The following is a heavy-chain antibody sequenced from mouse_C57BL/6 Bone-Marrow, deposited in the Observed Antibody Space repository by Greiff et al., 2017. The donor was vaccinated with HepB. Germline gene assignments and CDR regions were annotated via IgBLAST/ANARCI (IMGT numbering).Heavy chain of an antibody. D-gene: IGHD1-1*01. V-gene: IGHV1-50*01. CDR1: GYTFTSYW. CDR3: ARSRGLRFDY. J-gene: IGHJ2*01. Sequence: QVQLQQPGAELVKPGASVKLSCKASGYTFTSYWMQWVKQRPGQGLEWIGEIDPSDSYTNYNQKFKGKATLTVDTSSSTAYMQLSSLTSEDSAVYYCARSRGLRFDYWGQGTTLTVSS. CDR2: IDPSDSYT.